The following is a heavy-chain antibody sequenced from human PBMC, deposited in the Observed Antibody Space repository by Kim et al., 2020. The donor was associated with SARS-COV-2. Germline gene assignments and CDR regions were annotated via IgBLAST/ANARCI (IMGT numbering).Heavy chain of an antibody. D-gene: IGHD3-3*01. V-gene: IGHV1-69*13. CDR1: GGTFSSYA. CDR2: IIPIFGTA. J-gene: IGHJ5*02. Sequence: SVKVSCKASGGTFSSYAISWVRQAPGQGLEWMGGIIPIFGTANYAQKFQGRVTITADESTSTAYMELSSLRSEDTAVYYCAREGPSFGVVMYNWFDPWGQGTLVTVSS. CDR3: AREGPSFGVVMYNWFDP.